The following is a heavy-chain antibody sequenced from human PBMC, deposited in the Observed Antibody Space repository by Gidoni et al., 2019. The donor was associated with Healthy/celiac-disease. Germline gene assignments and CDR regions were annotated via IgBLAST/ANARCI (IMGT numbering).Heavy chain of an antibody. Sequence: QVQLVQSGAEVKKPGASVKVYCKASGYTFTGYYMHWVRQAPVQGLECMGWNNPNSGGTNYAQKFQGRVTMTRDTSISSAYMERSRLRSDDTSVYYCYGMDVWGKGTTVTVSS. CDR1: GYTFTGYY. CDR3: YGMDV. V-gene: IGHV1-2*02. CDR2: NNPNSGGT. J-gene: IGHJ6*04.